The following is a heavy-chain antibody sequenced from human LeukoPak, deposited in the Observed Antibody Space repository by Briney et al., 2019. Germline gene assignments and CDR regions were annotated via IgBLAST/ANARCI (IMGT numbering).Heavy chain of an antibody. D-gene: IGHD3-10*01. CDR1: GSTFSNAW. CDR2: IKSKTDGGTT. J-gene: IGHJ6*03. Sequence: GGSLRLSCAASGSTFSNAWMSWVRQAPGKGREWVGRIKSKTDGGTTDYAAPVKGRFTISRDDSKNTLYLQMNSLKTEDTAVYYCITDPERWRGEDYYYYYYMDVWGKGTTVTVSS. CDR3: ITDPERWRGEDYYYYYYMDV. V-gene: IGHV3-15*01.